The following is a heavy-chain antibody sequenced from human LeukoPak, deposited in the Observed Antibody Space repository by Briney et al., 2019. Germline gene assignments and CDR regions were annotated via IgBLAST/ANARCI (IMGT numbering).Heavy chain of an antibody. Sequence: GGSLKLSCAASGFTFSSYWMHWVRQAPGKGLVWVSRINSDGSSTSYADSVKGRFTISRDNAKNTLYLQMNSLRAEDTAVYYCARANPYSYGKYYYYYGMDVWGKGTTVTVSS. CDR3: ARANPYSYGKYYYYYGMDV. CDR2: INSDGSST. J-gene: IGHJ6*04. D-gene: IGHD5-18*01. CDR1: GFTFSSYW. V-gene: IGHV3-74*01.